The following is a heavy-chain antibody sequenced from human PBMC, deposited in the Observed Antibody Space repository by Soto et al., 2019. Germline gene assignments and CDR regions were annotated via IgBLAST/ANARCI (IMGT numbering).Heavy chain of an antibody. CDR1: GFSFSSFA. J-gene: IGHJ4*02. CDR2: ISAAGANI. Sequence: GGSLRLSCTVSGFSFSSFAMSWVRQAPGKGLEWISVISAAGANIYYADSVKGRFTISRDNSDNTLYLHMNGLGVDDTAEYYCAKSQKAAIRGHFDYWSQGVKVTV. D-gene: IGHD2-15*01. V-gene: IGHV3-23*01. CDR3: AKSQKAAIRGHFDY.